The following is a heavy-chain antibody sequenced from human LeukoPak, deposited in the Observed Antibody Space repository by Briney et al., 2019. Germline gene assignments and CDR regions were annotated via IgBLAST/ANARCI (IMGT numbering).Heavy chain of an antibody. J-gene: IGHJ6*02. V-gene: IGHV4-59*08. D-gene: IGHD2-15*01. CDR1: GGSINNYY. CDR2: VSFSGST. Sequence: SETLSLTCIVSGGSINNYYWSWIRQPPGKGLEWIGEVSFSGSTNYNPSLTSRVTISADTSKNQFSLKLSSVTAADTAVYYWALYCRLSSNCGYYGMDVWGQGTTVTVSS. CDR3: ALYCRLSSNCGYYGMDV.